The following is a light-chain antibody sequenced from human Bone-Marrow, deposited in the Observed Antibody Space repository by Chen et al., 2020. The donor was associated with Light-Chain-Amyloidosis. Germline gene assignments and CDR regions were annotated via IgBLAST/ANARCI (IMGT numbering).Light chain of an antibody. CDR2: DDS. CDR1: NIGSTS. J-gene: IGLJ3*02. Sequence: SYVLTQPSSVSVAPGQTATIACGGNNIGSTSVHWYQQTPGQAPLLVVYDDSDRPSGIPERLSGSYSGNTAALTISRVEAGDEAVYYCQVWERSSDRPVFGGGTKLTVL. CDR3: QVWERSSDRPV. V-gene: IGLV3-21*02.